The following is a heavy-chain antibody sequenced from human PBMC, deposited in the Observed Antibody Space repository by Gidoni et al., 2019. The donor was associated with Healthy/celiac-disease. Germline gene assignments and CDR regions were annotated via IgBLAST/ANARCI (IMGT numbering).Heavy chain of an antibody. CDR3: AKTPKGYYYGMDV. V-gene: IGHV3-11*06. Sequence: QVQLVGSGGGLVKPGGSLRLSCEASGFTFSYFYMSWIRQAPGKWLEWVSYISSSSSYTNYADSVKGRFTISRDNAKNSLYLQMNSLRAEDTAVYYCAKTPKGYYYGMDVWGQGTTVTVSS. CDR2: ISSSSSYT. J-gene: IGHJ6*02. CDR1: GFTFSYFY.